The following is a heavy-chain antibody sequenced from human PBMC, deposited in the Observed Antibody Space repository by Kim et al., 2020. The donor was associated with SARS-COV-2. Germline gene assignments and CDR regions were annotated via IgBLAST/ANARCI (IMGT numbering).Heavy chain of an antibody. V-gene: IGHV3-66*01. Sequence: GGSLRLSCAASGFTVSSNYMSWVRQAPGKGLEWVSVIYSGGSTYYADSVKGRFTISRDNSKNTLYLQMNSLRAEDTAVYYCARVGYYSSGFDYWGQGTLVTVSS. CDR2: IYSGGST. D-gene: IGHD6-19*01. CDR1: GFTVSSNY. CDR3: ARVGYYSSGFDY. J-gene: IGHJ4*02.